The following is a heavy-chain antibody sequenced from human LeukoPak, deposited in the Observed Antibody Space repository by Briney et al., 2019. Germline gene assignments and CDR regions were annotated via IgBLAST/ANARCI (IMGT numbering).Heavy chain of an antibody. CDR3: ARRWPYSPSAYYFDY. D-gene: IGHD1-26*01. V-gene: IGHV5-51*01. Sequence: GESLKISGKGCGYSFTSYWIGWVRQMPGKGLEWLGIIYPGDSDTRYSPSFQGQVTISADKSISTAYLQWSSLKASDTAMYYCARRWPYSPSAYYFDYWGQGTLVTVSS. CDR2: IYPGDSDT. CDR1: GYSFTSYW. J-gene: IGHJ4*02.